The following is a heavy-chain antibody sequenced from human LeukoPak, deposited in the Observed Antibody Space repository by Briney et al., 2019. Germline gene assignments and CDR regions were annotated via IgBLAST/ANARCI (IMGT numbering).Heavy chain of an antibody. CDR2: VNNDGSST. V-gene: IGHV3-74*03. D-gene: IGHD5/OR15-5a*01. J-gene: IGHJ4*02. CDR3: AKGGLRVTDY. Sequence: GGSLRLPCAASGFIFSNYWMHWVRQAPGKGLVWVSRVNNDGSSTTYADSVKGRFTISRDNAKNTLYLQMNSLRAEDTAVYYCAKGGLRVTDYWGQGTLVTVSS. CDR1: GFIFSNYW.